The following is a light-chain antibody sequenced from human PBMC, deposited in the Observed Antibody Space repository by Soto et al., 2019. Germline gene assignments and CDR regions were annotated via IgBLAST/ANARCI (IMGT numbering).Light chain of an antibody. V-gene: IGKV1-27*01. Sequence: DIQMTQSPSSLSASVGDRVTITCRASQGISNSLAWYQQKPGRVPKLLIYAASTLQSGVPSRFSGSGSGSDFTLTISSLQPEDVATYYCPKYNSAPFTFGPGTKVDVK. CDR3: PKYNSAPFT. CDR1: QGISNS. CDR2: AAS. J-gene: IGKJ3*01.